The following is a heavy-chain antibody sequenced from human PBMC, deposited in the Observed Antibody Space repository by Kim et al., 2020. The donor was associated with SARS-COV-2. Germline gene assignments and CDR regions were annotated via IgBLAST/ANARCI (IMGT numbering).Heavy chain of an antibody. Sequence: GGSLRLSCAASGFTFSRHSMNWVRQAPGKGLEWVSFINIGSDYIYYADSVKGRFTISRDNAKNSLYLHLNSLRVEDTAVYYCAKDFTDYGMDVWGQGTTV. CDR2: INIGSDYI. CDR1: GFTFSRHS. J-gene: IGHJ6*02. V-gene: IGHV3-21*01. D-gene: IGHD3-16*01. CDR3: AKDFTDYGMDV.